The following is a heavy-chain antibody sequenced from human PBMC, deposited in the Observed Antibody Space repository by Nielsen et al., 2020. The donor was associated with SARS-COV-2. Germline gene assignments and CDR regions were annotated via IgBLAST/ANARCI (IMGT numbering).Heavy chain of an antibody. CDR1: EFTVSSNY. J-gene: IGHJ4*02. V-gene: IGHV3-66*01. CDR3: AKRSGYTSGWYGDY. CDR2: IYTDGSA. Sequence: GESLKISCAATEFTVSSNYMSWVRQAAGKGLEWVSVIYTDGSASYADSMKGRFTVSRDNSKNTLYLQMNSLRAEDTAVYYCAKRSGYTSGWYGDYWGQGTLVTVSS. D-gene: IGHD6-19*01.